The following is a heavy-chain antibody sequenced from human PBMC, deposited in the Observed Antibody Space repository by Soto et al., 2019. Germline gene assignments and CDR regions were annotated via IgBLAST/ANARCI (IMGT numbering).Heavy chain of an antibody. D-gene: IGHD1-7*01. J-gene: IGHJ5*02. CDR2: ISYDGSNK. CDR3: AKDPGTKGTGFVSTPWFDP. V-gene: IGHV3-30*18. Sequence: QVQLVESGGGVVQPGRSPRLSCAASGFTFSSYGMHWVRQAPGKGLEWVAVISYDGSNKYYADSVKGRFTISRDNSKNTLYLQMNSLRAEDTAVYYCAKDPGTKGTGFVSTPWFDPWGQGTLVTVSS. CDR1: GFTFSSYG.